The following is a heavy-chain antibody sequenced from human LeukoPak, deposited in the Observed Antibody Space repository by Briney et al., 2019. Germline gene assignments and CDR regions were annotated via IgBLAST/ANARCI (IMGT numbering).Heavy chain of an antibody. D-gene: IGHD6-6*01. CDR1: GGSISSYY. J-gene: IGHJ4*02. CDR2: IYTSGST. V-gene: IGHV4-4*07. Sequence: SETLSLTCTVSGGSISSYYWSWIRQPAGKGLEWIGRIYTSGSTNYNPSLKSRVTMSVDTYKNQFSLKLSSVTAADTGVYYCARGIAARPCDYWGQGTLVTVSS. CDR3: ARGIAARPCDY.